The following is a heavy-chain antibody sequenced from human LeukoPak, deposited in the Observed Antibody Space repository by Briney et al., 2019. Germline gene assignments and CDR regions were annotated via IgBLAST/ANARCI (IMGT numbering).Heavy chain of an antibody. V-gene: IGHV1-46*01. Sequence: ASVKVSCKASGYTFTSYYMHWVRQAPGQGLEWMGIINPSGGSTNYAQKLQGRVTMTTDTSTSTAYMELRSLRSDDTAVYYCARIHEVVPAKGMDVWGQGTTVTVSS. CDR3: ARIHEVVPAKGMDV. J-gene: IGHJ6*02. CDR1: GYTFTSYY. D-gene: IGHD2-2*01. CDR2: INPSGGST.